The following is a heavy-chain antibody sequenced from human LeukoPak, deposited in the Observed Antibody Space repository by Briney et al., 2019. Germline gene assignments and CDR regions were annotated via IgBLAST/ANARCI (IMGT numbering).Heavy chain of an antibody. CDR1: GGSISSSSYY. V-gene: IGHV4-39*07. J-gene: IGHJ4*02. D-gene: IGHD6-6*01. CDR3: ARVAYSSSSGPLGY. Sequence: PSETLSLTCTVSGGSISSSSYYWGWIRQPPGKGLEWIGSIYYSGSTNYNPSLKSRVTISVDTSKNQFSLKLSSVTAADTAVYYCARVAYSSSSGPLGYWGQGTLVTVSS. CDR2: IYYSGST.